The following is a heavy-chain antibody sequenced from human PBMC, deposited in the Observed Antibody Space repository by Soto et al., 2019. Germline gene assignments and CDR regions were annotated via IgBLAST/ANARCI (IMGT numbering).Heavy chain of an antibody. CDR2: INPSRGGT. D-gene: IGHD6-13*01. CDR1: ADTFTSYY. CDR3: TRSIITTAGTDAFDL. Sequence: QVQLVQSGAEVKKPGASVRVSCKASADTFTSYYVHWVRQAPGQGPEWMGMINPSRGGTDYAQKFQGRVTMNRDTSTTTVYMELSSLRSEDTAIYYCTRSIITTAGTDAFDLWGQGTLVTVSS. J-gene: IGHJ3*01. V-gene: IGHV1-46*03.